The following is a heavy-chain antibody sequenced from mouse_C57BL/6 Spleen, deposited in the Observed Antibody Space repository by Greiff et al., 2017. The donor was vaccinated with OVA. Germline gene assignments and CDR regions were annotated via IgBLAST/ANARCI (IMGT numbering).Heavy chain of an antibody. CDR3: AREDYDYGSSDTNFYWYFDV. D-gene: IGHD1-1*01. CDR2: IDPNSGGT. CDR1: GYTFTSYW. V-gene: IGHV1-72*01. J-gene: IGHJ1*03. Sequence: QVQLQQPGAELVKPGASVKLSCKASGYTFTSYWMHWVKQRPGRGLEWIGRIDPNSGGTKYNEKFKSKATLTVDKPSSTAYMQLSSLTSEDAAVYYCAREDYDYGSSDTNFYWYFDVWGTGTTVTVSS.